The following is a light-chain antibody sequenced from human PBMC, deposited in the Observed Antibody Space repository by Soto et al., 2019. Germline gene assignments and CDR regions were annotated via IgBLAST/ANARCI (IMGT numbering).Light chain of an antibody. Sequence: EIVLTQSPGTLSLSPGERATLSCMASQSVASNYLAWYQQRPGQAPRLLMYAASSRAAGVPDRFSGSGSGTDFTLTISRLEPEDFALFFCHQYGRSPIFTFGPGTTVDIK. CDR1: QSVASNY. J-gene: IGKJ3*01. V-gene: IGKV3-20*01. CDR3: HQYGRSPIFT. CDR2: AAS.